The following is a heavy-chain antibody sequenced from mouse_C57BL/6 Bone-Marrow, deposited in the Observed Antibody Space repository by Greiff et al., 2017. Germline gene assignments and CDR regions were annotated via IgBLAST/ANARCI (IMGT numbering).Heavy chain of an antibody. CDR2: IDPSDSYP. V-gene: IGHV1-59*01. CDR3: ARRITDWFAY. J-gene: IGHJ3*01. Sequence: VQLQQPGAELVRPGTSVKLSCKASGYTFTSYWMHWVKQRPGQGLAWIGVIDPSDSYPNYNQKFKGKATLTVDTSSSTAYMQLSSLTSEDSAVYYCARRITDWFAYWGQGTLVTVSA. D-gene: IGHD2-4*01. CDR1: GYTFTSYW.